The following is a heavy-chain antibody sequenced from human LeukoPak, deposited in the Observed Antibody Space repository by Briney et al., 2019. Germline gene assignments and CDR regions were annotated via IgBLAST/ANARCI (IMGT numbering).Heavy chain of an antibody. CDR1: GFPFNSYS. Sequence: GGSLRLSCAASGFPFNSYSMNWVRQAPGKGLEWVASISTSISYIYYADSVKGRFTISRDNAKNSLCLQMNSLRAEDTAVYYCARAIFSSGWYLVDYWGQGTLVTVSS. V-gene: IGHV3-21*01. CDR2: ISTSISYI. J-gene: IGHJ4*02. CDR3: ARAIFSSGWYLVDY. D-gene: IGHD6-19*01.